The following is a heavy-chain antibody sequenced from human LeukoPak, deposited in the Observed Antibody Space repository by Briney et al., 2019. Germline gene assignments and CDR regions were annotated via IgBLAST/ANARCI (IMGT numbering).Heavy chain of an antibody. D-gene: IGHD2-2*01. CDR2: IIPIFGTA. J-gene: IGHJ5*02. CDR3: ARDPDIVVVPAAIGSNWFDP. CDR1: GYTFLSYG. V-gene: IGHV1-69*13. Sequence: ASVKVSCKASGYTFLSYGISWVRQAPGQGLEWMGGIIPIFGTANYAQKFQGGVTITADESTSTAYMELSSLRSEDTAVYYCARDPDIVVVPAAIGSNWFDPWGQGTLVTVSS.